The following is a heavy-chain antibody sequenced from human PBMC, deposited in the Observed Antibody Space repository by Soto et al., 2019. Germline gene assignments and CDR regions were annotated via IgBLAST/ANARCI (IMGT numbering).Heavy chain of an antibody. D-gene: IGHD5-12*01. Sequence: SETLSLTCTISGVSITSDSYYWGWIRQPPGQGLEWIGTIYYPGNTYYNPSLGSRVAISEDTSKNQFSLKLSSVTAADTAVYYCARQARGFSGYDLPLTIDYWGQEILVTVSS. CDR3: ARQARGFSGYDLPLTIDY. CDR1: GVSITSDSYY. CDR2: IYYPGNT. J-gene: IGHJ4*02. V-gene: IGHV4-39*01.